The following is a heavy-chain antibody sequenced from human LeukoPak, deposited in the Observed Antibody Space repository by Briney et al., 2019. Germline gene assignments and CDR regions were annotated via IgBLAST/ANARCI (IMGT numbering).Heavy chain of an antibody. Sequence: GGSLRRSCAASGFIVSSNSMSWVRQAPGKGLEWVSILYSGGTTYYTDSVKGRFTISRDNSKNTLNLQMNSLRAEDTAVYYCVKDRTGTYTLYYWGQGALLTVSS. CDR3: VKDRTGTYTLYY. D-gene: IGHD3-10*01. CDR2: LYSGGTT. J-gene: IGHJ4*02. CDR1: GFIVSSNS. V-gene: IGHV3-66*02.